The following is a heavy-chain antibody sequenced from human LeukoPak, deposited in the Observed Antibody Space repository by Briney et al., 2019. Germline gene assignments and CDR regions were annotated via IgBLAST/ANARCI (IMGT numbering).Heavy chain of an antibody. CDR1: GESFSGYY. J-gene: IGHJ5*02. CDR2: INHSGST. V-gene: IGHV4-34*01. D-gene: IGHD3-22*01. Sequence: SETLSLTCAVYGESFSGYYWTWIRQPPGKGLEWIGKINHSGSTNYSPSLKSRVTISVDKSKNQFSLKLSSVTAADTAVYYCARAFGGTRITMILFRFSYFDPWGQGTLVTVSS. CDR3: ARAFGGTRITMILFRFSYFDP.